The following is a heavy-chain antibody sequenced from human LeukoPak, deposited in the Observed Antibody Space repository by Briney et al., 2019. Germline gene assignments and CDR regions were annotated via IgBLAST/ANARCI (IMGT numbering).Heavy chain of an antibody. CDR2: ISAYNGNT. Sequence: SVKVSCKASGYTFTSYGISWVRQAPGQGLEWMGWISAYNGNTDYAQKLQGRVTMTTDTSTSTAYMELRSLRSDDTAVYYCARDYGIAVAGFFSVGGFRMDVWGQGTTVTVSS. CDR3: ARDYGIAVAGFFSVGGFRMDV. CDR1: GYTFTSYG. D-gene: IGHD6-19*01. J-gene: IGHJ6*02. V-gene: IGHV1-18*01.